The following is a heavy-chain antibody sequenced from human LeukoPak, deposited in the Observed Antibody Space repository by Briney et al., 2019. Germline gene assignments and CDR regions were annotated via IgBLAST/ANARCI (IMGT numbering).Heavy chain of an antibody. D-gene: IGHD3-16*01. CDR1: GGSIRGYY. J-gene: IGHJ6*03. V-gene: IGHV4-59*08. CDR3: AVGATHYYMDV. CDR2: IYYSGST. Sequence: PSETLSLTCTVSGGSIRGYYWSWVRQPPGKGLEWIAYIYYSGSTNYNPSLKSRVTISLDTSKNQFSLKLSSVTAADTAVYYCAVGATHYYMDVWGKGTAVTVSS.